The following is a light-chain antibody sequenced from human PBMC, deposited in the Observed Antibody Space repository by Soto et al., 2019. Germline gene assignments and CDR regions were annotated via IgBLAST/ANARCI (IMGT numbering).Light chain of an antibody. CDR2: AAS. CDR1: QSISTY. J-gene: IGKJ1*01. V-gene: IGKV1-39*01. CDR3: QQGFNTPRT. Sequence: IQMTQSPSSLSASVGDRVTITCRASQSISTYLNWYQQKPGKAPKLLIYAASNLHSGVPSRFSGSGSGTGFTLTISSLQPEDFATYYCQQGFNTPRTFGQGTKVDIK.